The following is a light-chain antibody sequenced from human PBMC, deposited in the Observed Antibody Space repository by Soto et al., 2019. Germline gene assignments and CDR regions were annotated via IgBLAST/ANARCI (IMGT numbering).Light chain of an antibody. CDR1: QSISSW. V-gene: IGKV1-5*01. CDR2: DAS. J-gene: IGKJ1*01. CDR3: QQYNSYPWT. Sequence: DIQMTQSPSTLSPSVGDRVTITCRASQSISSWLAWYHQEPGKAPKLLIYDASSLESGVPSRFSGSGSGTEFTLTISSLQPDDFATYYCQQYNSYPWTFGQGTKVDIK.